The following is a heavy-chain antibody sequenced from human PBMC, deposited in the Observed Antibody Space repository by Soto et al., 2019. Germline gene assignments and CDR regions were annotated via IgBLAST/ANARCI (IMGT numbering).Heavy chain of an antibody. CDR3: ATQSGYCSGGSCYWDDAFDI. J-gene: IGHJ3*02. V-gene: IGHV3-11*01. CDR2: ISSSGSTI. Sequence: GGSLRLSCAASGFTFSDYYMSWIRQAPGKGLEWVSYISSSGSTIYYADSVKGRFTISRDNAKNSLYLQMNSLRAEDTAVYYCATQSGYCSGGSCYWDDAFDIWGQGTMATVSS. D-gene: IGHD2-15*01. CDR1: GFTFSDYY.